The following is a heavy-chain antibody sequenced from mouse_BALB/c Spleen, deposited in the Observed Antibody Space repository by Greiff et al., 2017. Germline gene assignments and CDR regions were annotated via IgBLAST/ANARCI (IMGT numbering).Heavy chain of an antibody. Sequence: EVKVEESGGGLVQPGGSMKLSCVASGFTFSNYWMTWVRQSPEKGLEWVAEIRLKSNNYATHYAESVKGRFTISRDDSKSSVYLQMNNLRAEDTGIYYCTREGPRGDYAMDYWGQGTSVTVSS. V-gene: IGHV6-6*02. CDR1: GFTFSNYW. CDR2: IRLKSNNYAT. CDR3: TREGPRGDYAMDY. D-gene: IGHD3-3*01. J-gene: IGHJ4*01.